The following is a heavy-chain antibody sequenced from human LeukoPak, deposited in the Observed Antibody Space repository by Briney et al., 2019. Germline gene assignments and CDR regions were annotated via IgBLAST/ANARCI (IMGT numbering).Heavy chain of an antibody. Sequence: GGSLRLSCAASGFSFSDSPIHWVRQASGKGLEWVGRIRSKDQNSATAYAESVKGRFTISRDDSKNMAYLQMNSLRAEDTAVYYCATQQGGNPAYWGQGTLVTVSS. CDR3: ATQQGGNPAY. CDR2: IRSKDQNSAT. J-gene: IGHJ4*02. D-gene: IGHD1-14*01. CDR1: GFSFSDSP. V-gene: IGHV3-73*01.